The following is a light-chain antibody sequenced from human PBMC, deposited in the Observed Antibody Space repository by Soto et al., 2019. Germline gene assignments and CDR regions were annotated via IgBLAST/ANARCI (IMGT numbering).Light chain of an antibody. Sequence: QSVLTQPPSVSVAPGQRVTISCTGSSSNIGAGFDVHWYQQLPGAAPKLLIYDNNNRPSGVPDRFSGSKSGTSASLAITGLQAEDEADYYCQSYDSSLSGYVFGTGTKRTVL. V-gene: IGLV1-40*01. CDR2: DNN. CDR1: SSNIGAGFD. J-gene: IGLJ1*01. CDR3: QSYDSSLSGYV.